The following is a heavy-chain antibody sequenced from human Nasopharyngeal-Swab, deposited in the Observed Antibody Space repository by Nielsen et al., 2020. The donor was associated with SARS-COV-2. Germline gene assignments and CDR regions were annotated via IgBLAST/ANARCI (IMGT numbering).Heavy chain of an antibody. CDR3: ASTTRYRFDY. Sequence: SETLSLTCTVSGGSISTYHWSWIRQSPGKGLEWMGYIYYSGSTNYNPSLLSRVTMSVDTSNNQFSLRLNSVTAADTAVYFCASTTRYRFDYWGQGTLVTVSS. V-gene: IGHV4-59*08. CDR2: IYYSGST. J-gene: IGHJ4*02. CDR1: GGSISTYH. D-gene: IGHD4-17*01.